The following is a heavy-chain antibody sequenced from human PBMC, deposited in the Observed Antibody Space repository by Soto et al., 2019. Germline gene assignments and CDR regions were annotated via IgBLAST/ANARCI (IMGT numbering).Heavy chain of an antibody. D-gene: IGHD2-2*02. J-gene: IGHJ5*02. CDR1: GFPFSSKT. CDR3: ATSRALVYGSSSSCYINWCGR. V-gene: IGHV3-23*01. Sequence: PGGSLRLPCAASGFPFSSKTMTWVRQAPGKRKEWASPIRGSGGSTYYADSLKGRLTISRDNSKNTLYLQINSLRATDTTVYHCATSRALVYGSSSSCYINWCGRWGQGTRVTVSS. CDR2: IRGSGGST.